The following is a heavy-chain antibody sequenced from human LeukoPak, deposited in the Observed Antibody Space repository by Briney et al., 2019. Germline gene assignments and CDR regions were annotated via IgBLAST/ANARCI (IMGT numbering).Heavy chain of an antibody. CDR2: VYYTGST. CDR3: ARSLGQQFDS. CDR1: GGSLSNYF. D-gene: IGHD1/OR15-1a*01. Sequence: SETLSLTCTVSGGSLSNYFWSWIRQPPGKGLEWIGYVYYTGSTKYNPSLQSRITVSLDTSKNQFSLKLNSVTAADTAVYYCARSLGQQFDSWGQGTLVTVSS. J-gene: IGHJ4*02. V-gene: IGHV4-59*01.